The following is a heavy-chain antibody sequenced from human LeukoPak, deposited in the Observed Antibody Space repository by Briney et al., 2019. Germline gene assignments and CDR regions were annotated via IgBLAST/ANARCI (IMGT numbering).Heavy chain of an antibody. V-gene: IGHV1-18*01. J-gene: IGHJ4*02. CDR3: ARGRGCSSTRCDDYFDY. D-gene: IGHD2-2*01. CDR2: ISAYNGNT. CDR1: GYTFTIYG. Sequence: ASVTVSCKASGYTFTIYGISWVRQAPGQGLEWMGWISAYNGNTNYAQKLQGRVTMTTDTSTSTAYMELRSLRSDDTAVYYCARGRGCSSTRCDDYFDYWGQGTLVTVSS.